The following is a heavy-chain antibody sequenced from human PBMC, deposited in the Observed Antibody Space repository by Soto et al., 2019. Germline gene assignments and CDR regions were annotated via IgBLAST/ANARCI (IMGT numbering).Heavy chain of an antibody. CDR3: ARGSEAARAFDY. CDR1: GGSFSGYY. Sequence: QVQLQQWGAGLLKPSETLSLTCAVYGGSFSGYYWSWIRQPPGKGLEWIGEINHSGSTIYNPSLKSRVTISVDTSKNQFSLKLSSVTAADTAVYYCARGSEAARAFDYWGQGTLVTVSS. D-gene: IGHD6-6*01. V-gene: IGHV4-34*01. J-gene: IGHJ4*02. CDR2: INHSGST.